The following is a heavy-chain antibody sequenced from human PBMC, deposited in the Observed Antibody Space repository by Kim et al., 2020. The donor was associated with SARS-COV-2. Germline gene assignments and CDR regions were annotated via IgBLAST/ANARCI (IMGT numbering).Heavy chain of an antibody. CDR3: ARDYGYGDLLFDY. CDR1: GGSISSGDYY. CDR2: IYYSGST. J-gene: IGHJ4*02. D-gene: IGHD4-17*01. V-gene: IGHV4-30-4*01. Sequence: SETLSLTCTVSGGSISSGDYYWSWIRQPPGKGLEWIGYIYYSGSTYYNPSLKSRVTISVDTSKNQFSLKLSSVTAADTAVYYCARDYGYGDLLFDYWGQGTLVTVSS.